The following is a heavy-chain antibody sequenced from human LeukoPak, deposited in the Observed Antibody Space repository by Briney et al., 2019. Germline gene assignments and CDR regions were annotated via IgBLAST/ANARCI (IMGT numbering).Heavy chain of an antibody. J-gene: IGHJ6*03. D-gene: IGHD6-13*01. CDR1: GGSISSYY. Sequence: PSETLSLTCTVSGGSISSYYWSWIRQPPGKGLEWIGYISYSGSTNYNPSLKSRVTISVDTSKKQFSLTLSSVTAAYTAVYYCAREAAAGGFDDYYYYMEVWGKGTTVTVSS. V-gene: IGHV4-59*01. CDR2: ISYSGST. CDR3: AREAAAGGFDDYYYYMEV.